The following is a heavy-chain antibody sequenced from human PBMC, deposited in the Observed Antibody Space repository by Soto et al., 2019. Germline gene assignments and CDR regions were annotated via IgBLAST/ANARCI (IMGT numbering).Heavy chain of an antibody. D-gene: IGHD3-10*01. Sequence: QVQLQESGPGLVKPSQTLSLTCTVSGGSIASGDYYWSWIRQPPGKGLEWIGYIYYSGSPYYSPSLKSRVTISVDTSTNHFSLKLSSVTAADTAVYYCARGAYYYGSGSDYWGQGTLVTVSS. CDR2: IYYSGSP. J-gene: IGHJ4*02. CDR3: ARGAYYYGSGSDY. V-gene: IGHV4-30-4*01. CDR1: GGSIASGDYY.